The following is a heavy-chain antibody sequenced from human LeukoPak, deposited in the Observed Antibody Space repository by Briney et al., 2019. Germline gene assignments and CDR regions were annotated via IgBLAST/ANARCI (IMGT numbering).Heavy chain of an antibody. CDR3: ARGTGNYYGY. J-gene: IGHJ4*02. CDR2: IRSDGSST. CDR1: GFTFSDYW. V-gene: IGHV3-74*01. Sequence: GGSLRLSCAASGFTFSDYWMHWVRQAPGKGLVWVSRIRSDGSSTSYADSVKGRFTITRDSAKNTLYLQMNSLRAEDTAVYYCARGTGNYYGYWGQGTLVTVSS. D-gene: IGHD3/OR15-3a*01.